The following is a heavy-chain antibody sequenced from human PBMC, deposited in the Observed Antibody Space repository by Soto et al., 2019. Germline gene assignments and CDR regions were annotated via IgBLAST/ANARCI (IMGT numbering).Heavy chain of an antibody. D-gene: IGHD1-1*01. J-gene: IGHJ6*03. Sequence: EVQLLESGGGLVQPGGSLRLSCAASGFTFSSYAMSWVRQAPGKGLEWVSAISGSGGSTYYADSVKGRFTISRDNSKHTLYLQMNSLRAEDTAVYYCAKATDNCNDNYYYYLDVWGKGTTVTVSS. CDR3: AKATDNCNDNYYYYLDV. CDR1: GFTFSSYA. CDR2: ISGSGGST. V-gene: IGHV3-23*01.